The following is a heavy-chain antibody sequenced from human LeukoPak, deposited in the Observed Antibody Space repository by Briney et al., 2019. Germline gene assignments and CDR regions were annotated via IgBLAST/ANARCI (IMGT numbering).Heavy chain of an antibody. V-gene: IGHV3-21*04. J-gene: IGHJ6*02. CDR3: ASLPYSSSWYYYYYGMDV. Sequence: GRSLRLSCAASGFTFSSYRMNCVRHAPGKGLEWVSSISSSSSYIYYADSVKGRFTISRDNAKNSPYLQMNSLRAEDTAVYYCASLPYSSSWYYYYYGMDVWGQGTTVTVSS. D-gene: IGHD6-13*01. CDR2: ISSSSSYI. CDR1: GFTFSSYR.